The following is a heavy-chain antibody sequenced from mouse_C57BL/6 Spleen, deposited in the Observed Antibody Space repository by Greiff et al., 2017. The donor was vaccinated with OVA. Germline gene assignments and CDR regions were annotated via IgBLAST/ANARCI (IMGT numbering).Heavy chain of an antibody. CDR1: GYAFSSYW. D-gene: IGHD1-1*01. V-gene: IGHV1-80*01. Sequence: QVQLKESGAELVKPGASVKISCKASGYAFSSYWMNWVKQRPGKGLEWIGQIYPGDGDTNYNGKFKGKATLTADKSSSTAYMQLSSLTSEDSAVYFCARKGTTPVAGYFDYWGQGTTLTVSS. CDR3: ARKGTTPVAGYFDY. J-gene: IGHJ2*01. CDR2: IYPGDGDT.